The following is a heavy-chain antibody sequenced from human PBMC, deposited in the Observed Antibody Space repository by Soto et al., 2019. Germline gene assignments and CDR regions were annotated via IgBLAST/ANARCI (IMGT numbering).Heavy chain of an antibody. J-gene: IGHJ4*02. CDR2: IYYSGST. CDR1: GGSISSGGYY. D-gene: IGHD1-26*01. V-gene: IGHV4-31*03. Sequence: SETLSLTCTVSGGSISSGGYYWSWIRQHPGKGLEWIGYIYYSGSTYYNPSLKSRVTISVDTSKNQFSLKLSSVTAADTAVYYCARGRDKGATSWGEYWYFDYWGQGTLVTVSS. CDR3: ARGRDKGATSWGEYWYFDY.